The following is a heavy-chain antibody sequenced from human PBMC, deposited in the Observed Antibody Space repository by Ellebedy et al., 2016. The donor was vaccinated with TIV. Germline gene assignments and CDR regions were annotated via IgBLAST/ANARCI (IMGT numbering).Heavy chain of an antibody. V-gene: IGHV3-7*01. Sequence: GESLKISXAASGFTFSSYWMSWVRQAPGKGLEWVANIKQDGSEKYYVDSVKGRFTISRDNAKNSLYLQMNSLRAEDTAVYYCASRRWFDPWGQGTLVTVSS. CDR1: GFTFSSYW. CDR3: ASRRWFDP. J-gene: IGHJ5*02. CDR2: IKQDGSEK.